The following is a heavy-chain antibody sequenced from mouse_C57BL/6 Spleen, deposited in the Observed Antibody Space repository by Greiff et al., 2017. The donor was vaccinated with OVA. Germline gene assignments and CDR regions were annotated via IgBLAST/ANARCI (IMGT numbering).Heavy chain of an antibody. J-gene: IGHJ3*01. V-gene: IGHV1-22*01. D-gene: IGHD2-4*01. CDR1: GYTFTDYN. Sequence: VQLKQSGPELVKPGASVKMSCKASGYTFTDYNMHWVKQSHGKSLEWIGYINPNNGGTSYNQKFKGKATLTVNKSSSTAYMELRSLTSEDSAVYYCARGRGLPAWFAYWGQGTLVTVSA. CDR2: INPNNGGT. CDR3: ARGRGLPAWFAY.